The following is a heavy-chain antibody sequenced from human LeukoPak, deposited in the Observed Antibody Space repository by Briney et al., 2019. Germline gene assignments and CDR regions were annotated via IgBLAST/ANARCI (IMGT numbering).Heavy chain of an antibody. J-gene: IGHJ3*02. CDR1: GYTFTSYD. D-gene: IGHD2-2*01. CDR3: ARGPGVYCSSTSCQAGDAFDI. CDR2: MNPNSGNT. Sequence: ASVKVSCKASGYTFTSYDINWVRQATGQGLEWMGWMNPNSGNTGYAQKFQGRVTITRNTSISTAYMELSSLRSEDTAVYYCARGPGVYCSSTSCQAGDAFDIWGQGTMVTVSS. V-gene: IGHV1-8*03.